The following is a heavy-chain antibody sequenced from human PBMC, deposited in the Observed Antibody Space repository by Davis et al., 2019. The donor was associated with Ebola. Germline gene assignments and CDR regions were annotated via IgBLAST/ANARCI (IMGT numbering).Heavy chain of an antibody. CDR1: GGSFSGYY. J-gene: IGHJ5*02. D-gene: IGHD3-3*01. V-gene: IGHV4-34*01. CDR3: ARVPTYYDFWSGYYRANGNWFDP. Sequence: SETLSLTCGVYGGSFSGYYWSWIRQPPGKGLEWIGEINHSGSTNYNPSLKSRVTISVDTSKNQFSLKLSSVTAADTAVYYCARVPTYYDFWSGYYRANGNWFDPWGQGTLVTVSS. CDR2: INHSGST.